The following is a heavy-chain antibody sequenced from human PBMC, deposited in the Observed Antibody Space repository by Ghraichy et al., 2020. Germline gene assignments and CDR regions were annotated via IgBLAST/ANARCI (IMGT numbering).Heavy chain of an antibody. CDR2: IYSGGST. Sequence: GGSLRLSCAASGFTVSSNYMSWVRQAPGKGLEWVSVIYSGGSTYYADSVKGRFTISRDNSKNTLYLQMNSLRAEDTAVYYCARERGSGRYGMDVWGQGTTVTVSS. CDR3: ARERGSGRYGMDV. CDR1: GFTVSSNY. J-gene: IGHJ6*02. V-gene: IGHV3-53*01. D-gene: IGHD6-19*01.